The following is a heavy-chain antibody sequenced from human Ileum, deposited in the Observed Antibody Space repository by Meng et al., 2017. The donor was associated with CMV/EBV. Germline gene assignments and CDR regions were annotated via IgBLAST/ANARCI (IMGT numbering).Heavy chain of an antibody. D-gene: IGHD3-22*01. CDR1: GFTFSTSW. CDR2: INQDESEK. J-gene: IGHJ5*02. Sequence: GSLRLSCAASGFTFSTSWMTWVRQAPGKGLEWVANINQDESEKYYVDSVKGRFTISRNNAKNSLFLQMNSLRAEDTAVYYCARLTFYYGSSGPRGWFDPWGQGTLVTVSS. V-gene: IGHV3-7*01. CDR3: ARLTFYYGSSGPRGWFDP.